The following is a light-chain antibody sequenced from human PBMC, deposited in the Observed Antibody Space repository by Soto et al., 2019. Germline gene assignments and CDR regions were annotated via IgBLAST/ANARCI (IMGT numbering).Light chain of an antibody. Sequence: QSALTQPASVSGSPGQSITISCTGTSSDVGGYNYVSWYQHHPGKAPKLMIYEVSSRPSGVSNRFFGSKSGNTASLTISGLQTEYEADYFCSSYRTKSSVVFGGGTKLTVL. V-gene: IGLV2-14*01. CDR3: SSYRTKSSVV. J-gene: IGLJ2*01. CDR2: EVS. CDR1: SSDVGGYNY.